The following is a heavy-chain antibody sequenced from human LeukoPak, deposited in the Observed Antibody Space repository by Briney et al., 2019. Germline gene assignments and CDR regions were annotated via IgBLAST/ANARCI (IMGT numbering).Heavy chain of an antibody. CDR3: AAADSSGCDY. CDR2: IYYSGST. D-gene: IGHD3-22*01. V-gene: IGHV4-59*08. Sequence: PSETLSLTCTASGGSISSYYWSWIRQPPGKGLEWIGYIYYSGSTNYNPSLKSRVTISVDTSKNQFSLKLSSVTAADMAVYYCAAADSSGCDYWGQGTLVTVSS. J-gene: IGHJ4*02. CDR1: GGSISSYY.